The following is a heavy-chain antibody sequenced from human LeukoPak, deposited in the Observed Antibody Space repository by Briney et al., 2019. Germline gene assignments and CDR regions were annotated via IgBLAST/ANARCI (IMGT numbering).Heavy chain of an antibody. CDR1: GFTFSSYA. CDR2: ISGSGGST. D-gene: IGHD6-19*01. J-gene: IGHJ4*02. Sequence: GGSLRLSCAASGFTFSSYAMSWVRQAPGKGLEWVSAISGSGGSTYYADSVKGRFTISRDNAKNSLYLQMNSLRAEDTAVYYCARRAVAGSLDYWGQGTLVTVSS. V-gene: IGHV3-23*01. CDR3: ARRAVAGSLDY.